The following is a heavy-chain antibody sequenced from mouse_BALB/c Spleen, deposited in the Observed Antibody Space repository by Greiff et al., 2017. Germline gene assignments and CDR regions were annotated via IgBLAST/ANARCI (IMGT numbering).Heavy chain of an antibody. V-gene: IGHV3-2*02. CDR2: ISYSGST. D-gene: IGHD2-2*01. CDR3: ARWLFYAMDY. J-gene: IGHJ4*01. CDR1: GYSITSDYA. Sequence: EVKLMESGPGLVKPSQSLSLTCTVTGYSITSDYAWNWIRQFPGNKLEWMGYISYSGSTSYNPSLKSRISITRDTSKNQFFLQLNSVTTEDTATYYCARWLFYAMDYWGQGTSVTVSS.